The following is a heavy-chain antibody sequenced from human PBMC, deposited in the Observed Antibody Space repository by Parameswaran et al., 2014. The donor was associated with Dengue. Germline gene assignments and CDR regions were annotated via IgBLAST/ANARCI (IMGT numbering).Heavy chain of an antibody. J-gene: IGHJ4*02. Sequence: WIRQPPGKGLEWIGEINHSGSTNYNPSLKSRVTISVDTSKNQFSLKLSSVTAADTAVYYCASRITYDSSGYYYEHWGQGTLVTVSS. V-gene: IGHV4-34*01. CDR2: INHSGST. CDR3: ASRITYDSSGYYYEH. D-gene: IGHD3-22*01.